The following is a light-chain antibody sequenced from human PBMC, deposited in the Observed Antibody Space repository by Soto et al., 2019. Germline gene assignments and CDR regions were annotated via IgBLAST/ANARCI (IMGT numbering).Light chain of an antibody. CDR1: QSVSSSY. J-gene: IGKJ1*01. CDR3: QQYGSSTWT. CDR2: GAS. Sequence: EIVLTQSPGTLSLSPGERATLSCRASQSVSSSYLAWYQQKPGQAPRLLIYGASSKATGIQDRFNGSRSGTDFIFTFSRLEPEDFAVYYCQQYGSSTWTFGQGTKVDIK. V-gene: IGKV3-20*01.